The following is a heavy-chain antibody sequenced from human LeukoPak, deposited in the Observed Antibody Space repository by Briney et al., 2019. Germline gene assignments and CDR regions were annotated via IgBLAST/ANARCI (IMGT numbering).Heavy chain of an antibody. CDR3: ARTYGDYDDAFDV. V-gene: IGHV4-59*08. CDR2: IYYSGST. Sequence: PSETLSLTCTVSGGSISSYYWSWIRQPPGKGLEWIGYIYYSGSTNYNPSLKSRVTIFVDTSKNQFSLKLSSVTATDTAVYYCARTYGDYDDAFDVWGQGTMVTVSS. CDR1: GGSISSYY. J-gene: IGHJ3*01. D-gene: IGHD4-17*01.